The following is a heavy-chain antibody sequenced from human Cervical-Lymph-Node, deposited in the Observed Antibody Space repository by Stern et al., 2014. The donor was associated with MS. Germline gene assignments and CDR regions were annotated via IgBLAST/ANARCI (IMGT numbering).Heavy chain of an antibody. CDR1: GYTFTSYG. V-gene: IGHV1-18*01. Sequence: QVQLVQSGAEVKKPGASVKVSCETSGYTFTSYGISWVRQVPGQGLEWMGWVSTYNGGTNFSQKFQGRVTMTTDSSTHQGYMELRSLRSDDTDVYFCARDRWGSHDIGGTYYRFWGQGTPITVSS. CDR2: VSTYNGGT. CDR3: ARDRWGSHDIGGTYYRF. J-gene: IGHJ4*02. D-gene: IGHD3-22*01.